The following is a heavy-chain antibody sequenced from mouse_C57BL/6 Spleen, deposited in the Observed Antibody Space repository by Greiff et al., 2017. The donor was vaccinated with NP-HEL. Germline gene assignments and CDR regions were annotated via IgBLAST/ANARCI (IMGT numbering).Heavy chain of an antibody. CDR1: GYTFTSYW. CDR3: AMESGEGFYAMDY. V-gene: IGHV1-74*01. J-gene: IGHJ4*01. Sequence: QVQLQQPGAELVKPGASVKVSCKASGYTFTSYWMHWVKQRPGQGLEWIGRIHPSDSDTNYNQKFKGKATLTVDKSSSTAYMQLSSLTSEDSAVYYCAMESGEGFYAMDYWGQGTSVTVSS. CDR2: IHPSDSDT.